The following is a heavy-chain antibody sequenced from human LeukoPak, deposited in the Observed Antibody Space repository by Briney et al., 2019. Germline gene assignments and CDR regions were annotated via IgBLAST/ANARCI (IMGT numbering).Heavy chain of an antibody. CDR1: GGSFSGYY. Sequence: PSETLSLTCAVYGGSFSGYYWSWIRQPPGKGLEWIGEINHSGSTNYNPSLKSRVTISVDTSKNQFSLKLSSVTAADTAVYYCARGGRWLQLVYWGQGTLVTVSS. CDR2: INHSGST. V-gene: IGHV4-34*01. CDR3: ARGGRWLQLVY. J-gene: IGHJ4*02. D-gene: IGHD5-24*01.